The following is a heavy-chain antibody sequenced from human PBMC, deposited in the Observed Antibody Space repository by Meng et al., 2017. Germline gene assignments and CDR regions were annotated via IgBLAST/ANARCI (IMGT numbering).Heavy chain of an antibody. CDR3: ARDVMSSGLAPYY. Sequence: GESLKISCAASGFTFSTHVMHWVRQAPGKGLEWVAVISHDANYKYYTDSVKGRFTISRDNAENSLYLLLDSLGADDTAVYYCARDVMSSGLAPYYWGQGTLVTVSS. CDR1: GFTFSTHV. CDR2: ISHDANYK. J-gene: IGHJ4*02. D-gene: IGHD3/OR15-3a*01. V-gene: IGHV3-30*07.